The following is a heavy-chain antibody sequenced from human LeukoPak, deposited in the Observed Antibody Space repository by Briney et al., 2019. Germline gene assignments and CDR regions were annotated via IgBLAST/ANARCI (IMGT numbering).Heavy chain of an antibody. CDR1: GGSISSYY. J-gene: IGHJ4*02. Sequence: PSETLSLTCTVSGGSISSYYWSWMRQPVGKGLEWIGRIYTSGSTKYNPSLKSRVTMSVDTSKNQFSLKLSSVTAADTAVYYCASSRYSSGWFDYWGQGTLVTVSS. V-gene: IGHV4-4*07. CDR3: ASSRYSSGWFDY. CDR2: IYTSGST. D-gene: IGHD6-19*01.